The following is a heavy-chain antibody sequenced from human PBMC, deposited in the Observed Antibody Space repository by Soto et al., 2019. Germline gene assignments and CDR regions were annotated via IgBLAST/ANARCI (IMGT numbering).Heavy chain of an antibody. CDR1: GGSISSSSYY. CDR2: IYYSGST. D-gene: IGHD3-10*02. CDR3: ARGMMGTTCSMDV. Sequence: PSESLSLTCTVSGGSISSSSYYWGWIRQPPGKGLEWIGSIYYSGSTNYNPSLKSRVTISVDTSKNQFSLKLSSVTAADTAVYYCARGMMGTTCSMDVSGQGTTVTVSS. V-gene: IGHV4-39*07. J-gene: IGHJ6*02.